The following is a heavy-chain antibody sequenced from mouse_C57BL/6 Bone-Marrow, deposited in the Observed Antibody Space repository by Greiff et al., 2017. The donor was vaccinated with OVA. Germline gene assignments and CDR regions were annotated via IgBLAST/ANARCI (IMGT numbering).Heavy chain of an antibody. Sequence: VQLQQSGAELVRPGASVKLSCTASGFNIKDDYMHWVQQRPEQGLEWIGWIDPENGDTEYASKFQGKATITADTSSNTPFLQLTSLTSEDTAVYYCTSYGNFDYWGQGTTLTVSS. CDR1: GFNIKDDY. V-gene: IGHV14-4*01. D-gene: IGHD2-1*01. J-gene: IGHJ2*01. CDR2: IDPENGDT. CDR3: TSYGNFDY.